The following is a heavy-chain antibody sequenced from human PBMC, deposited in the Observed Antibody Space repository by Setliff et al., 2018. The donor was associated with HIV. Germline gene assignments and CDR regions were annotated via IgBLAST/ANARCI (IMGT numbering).Heavy chain of an antibody. CDR2: INPSGGST. D-gene: IGHD3-3*01. CDR3: ARLGLEWLLLSTYYYYGMDV. J-gene: IGHJ6*02. V-gene: IGHV1-46*01. Sequence: GASVKVSCKASGYTFTSYYMHWVRQAPGQGLEWMGIINPSGGSTSYAQKFQGRVTTTRDTSTSTAYMELRRLRFDDTAVYYCARLGLEWLLLSTYYYYGMDVWGQGTTVTVSS. CDR1: GYTFTSYY.